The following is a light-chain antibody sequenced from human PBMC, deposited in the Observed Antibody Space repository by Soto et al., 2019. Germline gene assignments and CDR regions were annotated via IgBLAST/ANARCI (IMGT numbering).Light chain of an antibody. Sequence: DIPMTQSPSTLSSSVGDRVTITCRASQSIKNWLAWYQQKPGEAPKLLIYKASTIESGVPSRFSGSGSGTEFTLTISCLQPDDVATYYCQQYSSYSQFTFGPGTKVDIK. J-gene: IGKJ3*01. CDR2: KAS. CDR3: QQYSSYSQFT. CDR1: QSIKNW. V-gene: IGKV1-5*03.